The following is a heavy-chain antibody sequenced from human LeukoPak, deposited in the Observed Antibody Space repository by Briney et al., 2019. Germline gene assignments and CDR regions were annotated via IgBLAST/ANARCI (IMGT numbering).Heavy chain of an antibody. Sequence: SETLSLTXTVSGGSISSYYWSWIRQPPGKGLEWIGYIYYSGSTNYNPSLKSRVTISVDTSKNQFSLKLSSVTAADTAVYYCAGGDIAAAGTFDYWGQGTLVTVSS. V-gene: IGHV4-59*01. D-gene: IGHD6-13*01. CDR2: IYYSGST. CDR3: AGGDIAAAGTFDY. CDR1: GGSISSYY. J-gene: IGHJ4*02.